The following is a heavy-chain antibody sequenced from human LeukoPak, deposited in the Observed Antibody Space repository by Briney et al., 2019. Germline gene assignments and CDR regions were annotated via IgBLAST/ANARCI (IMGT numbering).Heavy chain of an antibody. Sequence: SATLSLTCTVSGGSISSSSYYWGWIRQPPGKGLEWIGSIYYSGSTYYNPSLKSRATISVDTSKNQFSLKLSSVTAADTAVYYCATSEENIVVVTAIGWYFDLWGRGTLVTVSS. D-gene: IGHD2-21*02. CDR1: GGSISSSSYY. J-gene: IGHJ2*01. CDR2: IYYSGST. V-gene: IGHV4-39*01. CDR3: ATSEENIVVVTAIGWYFDL.